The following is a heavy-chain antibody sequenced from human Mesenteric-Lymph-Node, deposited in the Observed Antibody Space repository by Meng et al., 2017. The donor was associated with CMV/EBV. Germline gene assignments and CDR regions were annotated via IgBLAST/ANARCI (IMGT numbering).Heavy chain of an antibody. CDR2: IYYSGST. J-gene: IGHJ3*02. CDR3: ARDDAFDI. CDR1: GASISGYY. V-gene: IGHV4-30-4*08. Sequence: SETLSLTCTVSGASISGYYWSWIRQPPGKGLEWIGYIYYSGSTYYNPSLKSRVTISVDTSKNQFSLKLSSVTAADTAVYYCARDDAFDIWGQGTMVTVSS.